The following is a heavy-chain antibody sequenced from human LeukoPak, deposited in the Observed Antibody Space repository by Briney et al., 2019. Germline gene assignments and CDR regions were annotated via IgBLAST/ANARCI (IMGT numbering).Heavy chain of an antibody. CDR2: IYWDDDK. J-gene: IGHJ4*02. Sequence: SGPTLVKPTQTLTLTRTFSGFSLSTSGVGVGWIRQPPGKALEWLAVIYWDDDKRHSPSLKSRLTITKDTSKNQVVLTMPNMDPVDTATYYCAHKEYYALGSLGDSFDYWGQGTLVTVSS. V-gene: IGHV2-5*02. CDR1: GFSLSTSGVG. D-gene: IGHD3-10*01. CDR3: AHKEYYALGSLGDSFDY.